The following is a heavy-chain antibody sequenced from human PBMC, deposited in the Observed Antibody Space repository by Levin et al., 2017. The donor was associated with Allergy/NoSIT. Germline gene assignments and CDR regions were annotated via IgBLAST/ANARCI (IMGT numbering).Heavy chain of an antibody. CDR2: INPNSGST. Sequence: RASVKVSCKASEYPFIDYYMHWVRQAPGQGLEWMGWINPNSGSTNYAQKLQGRVTMTTDTAVNTAYMDLSGLRPADTAVYYCARARSPSLPRGFNINRNVDGMDVWGQGTPVTVSS. V-gene: IGHV1-2*02. CDR3: ARARSPSLPRGFNINRNVDGMDV. D-gene: IGHD1-14*01. J-gene: IGHJ6*02. CDR1: EYPFIDYY.